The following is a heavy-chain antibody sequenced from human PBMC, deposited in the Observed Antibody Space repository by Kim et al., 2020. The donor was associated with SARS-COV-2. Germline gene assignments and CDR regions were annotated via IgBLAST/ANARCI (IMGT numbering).Heavy chain of an antibody. Sequence: ASVKVSCKASGYTFTSYDINWVRQATGQGLEWMGWMNPNSGNTGYAQKFQGRVTMTRNTSISTAYMELSSLRSEDTAVYYCARGLRMQRGRYYYFDYWGQGTLVTVSS. CDR2: MNPNSGNT. V-gene: IGHV1-8*01. J-gene: IGHJ4*02. CDR3: ARGLRMQRGRYYYFDY. D-gene: IGHD3-10*01. CDR1: GYTFTSYD.